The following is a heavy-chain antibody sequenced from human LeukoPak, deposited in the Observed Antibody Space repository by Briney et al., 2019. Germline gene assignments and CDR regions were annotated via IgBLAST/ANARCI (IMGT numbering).Heavy chain of an antibody. V-gene: IGHV1-3*01. CDR1: GYTFTSYA. CDR2: INAGNGNT. J-gene: IGHJ4*02. D-gene: IGHD6-19*01. CDR3: ARVGVPAVIAVADYFDY. Sequence: ASVKVSCKASGYTFTSYAMHWVRQAPGQRLEWMGWINAGNGNTKYSQKFQGRVTITRDTSASTAYMELSSLRSEDTAVYYCARVGVPAVIAVADYFDYWGQGTLVTVSS.